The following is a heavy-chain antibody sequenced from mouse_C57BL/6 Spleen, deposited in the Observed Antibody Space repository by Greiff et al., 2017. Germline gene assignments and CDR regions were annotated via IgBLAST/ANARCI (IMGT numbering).Heavy chain of an antibody. Sequence: QVQLQQSGAELVKPGASVKISCKASGYAFSSYWMNWVKQRPGKGLEGIGQIYPGDGDTNYNGKFKGKATLTADKSSSTAYMQLSSLTSEDSAVYFCARHDGYYYWYFDVWGTGTTVTVSS. V-gene: IGHV1-80*01. CDR3: ARHDGYYYWYFDV. D-gene: IGHD2-3*01. J-gene: IGHJ1*03. CDR1: GYAFSSYW. CDR2: IYPGDGDT.